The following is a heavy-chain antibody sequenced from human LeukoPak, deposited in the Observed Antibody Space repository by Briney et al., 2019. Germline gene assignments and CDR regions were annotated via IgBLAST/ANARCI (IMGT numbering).Heavy chain of an antibody. CDR3: ARSGGETYYDFWSGYSNWFDP. D-gene: IGHD3-3*01. CDR2: IYYSGST. J-gene: IGHJ5*02. Sequence: ASETLSLTCTVSGGSISSGGYYWSWIRQHPGKGLEWIGYIYYSGSTYYNPSLKSRVTISVDTSKNQFSLKLSSVTAADTAVYYCARSGGETYYDFWSGYSNWFDPWGQGTLVTVSS. V-gene: IGHV4-31*03. CDR1: GGSISSGGYY.